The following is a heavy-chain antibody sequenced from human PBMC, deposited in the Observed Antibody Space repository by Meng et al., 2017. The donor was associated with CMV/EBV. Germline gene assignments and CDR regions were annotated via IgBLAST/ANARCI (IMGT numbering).Heavy chain of an antibody. CDR1: GLTCSSYA. Sequence: GLTCSSYAMSGVGRAPGKGLEWVSSITAGGSGTYYADSVKGRFTISRDNSENTLYLQMSSLRADDTAVYFCARRDNTNWYSLDYWGQGTLVTVSS. D-gene: IGHD7-27*01. CDR3: ARRDNTNWYSLDY. J-gene: IGHJ4*02. CDR2: ITAGGSGT. V-gene: IGHV3-23*01.